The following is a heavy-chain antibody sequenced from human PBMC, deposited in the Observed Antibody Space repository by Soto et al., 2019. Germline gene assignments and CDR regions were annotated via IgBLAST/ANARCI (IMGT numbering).Heavy chain of an antibody. CDR3: ASSDCTSTSCYVVWFDP. D-gene: IGHD2-2*01. Sequence: EVQLVESGGGLVKPGGSLRISCTASGFNFSNYGMNWVRQAPGKGLEWVSSISSSSTYISYADSVKGRFTISRDNAENSVCLQMNSLRADDTAVYYCASSDCTSTSCYVVWFDPWGQGTLVTVSS. CDR2: ISSSSTYI. CDR1: GFNFSNYG. V-gene: IGHV3-21*01. J-gene: IGHJ5*02.